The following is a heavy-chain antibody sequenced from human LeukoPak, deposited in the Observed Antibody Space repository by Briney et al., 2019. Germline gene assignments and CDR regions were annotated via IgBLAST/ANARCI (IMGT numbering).Heavy chain of an antibody. CDR2: ISAYNGNT. CDR3: ARSSFRELDY. Sequence: ASVKVSCKASGYTFTSYAMNWVRQAPGQGLEWMGWISAYNGNTNYAQKLQGRVTMTTDTSTSTAYMELRSLRSDDTAVYYCARSSFRELDYWGQGTLVTVSS. V-gene: IGHV1-18*01. D-gene: IGHD3-10*01. J-gene: IGHJ4*02. CDR1: GYTFTSYA.